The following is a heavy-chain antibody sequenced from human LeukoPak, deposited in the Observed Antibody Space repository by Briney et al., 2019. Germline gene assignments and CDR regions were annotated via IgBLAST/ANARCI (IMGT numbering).Heavy chain of an antibody. Sequence: SETLSLTCTVSGGSISSGSYYWIWIRQPAGKGLEWIGRIYTSGSTNYNPSLKSRVTISVDTSKNQCSLKLSSVTAADTAVYYCASQYSSGWVDYWGQGTLVTVSS. CDR1: GGSISSGSYY. V-gene: IGHV4-61*02. CDR2: IYTSGST. J-gene: IGHJ4*02. CDR3: ASQYSSGWVDY. D-gene: IGHD6-19*01.